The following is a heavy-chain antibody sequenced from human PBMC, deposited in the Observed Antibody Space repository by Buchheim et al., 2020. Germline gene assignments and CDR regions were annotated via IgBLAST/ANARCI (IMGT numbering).Heavy chain of an antibody. CDR3: AREKVHLRYYYYYGMDV. Sequence: QVQLVQSGAEVKKPGASVRVSCKASGYTFTGYYMHWVRQAPGQGLEWMGWINPNSGGTNYAQKFQGWVTMTRDTSISTAYMELSRLRSDDTAVYYCAREKVHLRYYYYYGMDVWGQGTT. CDR2: INPNSGGT. J-gene: IGHJ6*02. CDR1: GYTFTGYY. V-gene: IGHV1-2*04. D-gene: IGHD1-1*01.